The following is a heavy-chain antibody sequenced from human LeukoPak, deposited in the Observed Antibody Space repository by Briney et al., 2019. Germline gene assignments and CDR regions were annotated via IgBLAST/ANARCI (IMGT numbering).Heavy chain of an antibody. J-gene: IGHJ4*02. CDR3: ARHYYYDSSGKFDY. D-gene: IGHD3-22*01. V-gene: IGHV4-34*01. CDR1: GGSFSGYY. Sequence: KPSETLSLTCAVYGGSFSGYYWSWIRQPPGKGLEWIGSIYYSGSTYYNPSLKSRVTISVDTSKNQFSLKLSSVTAADTAVYYCARHYYYDSSGKFDYWGQGTLVTVSS. CDR2: IYYSGST.